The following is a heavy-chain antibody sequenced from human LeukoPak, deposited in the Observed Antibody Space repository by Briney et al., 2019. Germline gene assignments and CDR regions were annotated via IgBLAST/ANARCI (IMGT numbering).Heavy chain of an antibody. J-gene: IGHJ4*01. Sequence: GGSLRLSCAASGFTSSNSAMSWVRQAPGKGLEWVSTLSGSGITTYYADSVKGRFTISRDNSKNTLYLQMNSLRAEDTAVYYCAKGIYSSGWSYFDYWGRGTLVTVSS. CDR2: LSGSGITT. CDR3: AKGIYSSGWSYFDY. CDR1: GFTSSNSA. V-gene: IGHV3-23*01. D-gene: IGHD6-19*01.